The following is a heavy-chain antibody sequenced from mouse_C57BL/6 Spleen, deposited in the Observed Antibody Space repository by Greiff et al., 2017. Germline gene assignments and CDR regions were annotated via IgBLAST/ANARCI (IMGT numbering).Heavy chain of an antibody. CDR3: TTGYGSSLYWYFDV. V-gene: IGHV14-1*01. J-gene: IGHJ1*03. CDR2: IDPEDGDT. Sequence: EVKLMESGAELVRPGASVKLSCTASGFNIKDYYMHWVKQRPEQGLEWIGRIDPEDGDTEYAPKFQGKATMTADTSSNTAYLQLSSLTSEDTAVYYGTTGYGSSLYWYFDVWGTGTTVTVSS. CDR1: GFNIKDYY. D-gene: IGHD1-1*01.